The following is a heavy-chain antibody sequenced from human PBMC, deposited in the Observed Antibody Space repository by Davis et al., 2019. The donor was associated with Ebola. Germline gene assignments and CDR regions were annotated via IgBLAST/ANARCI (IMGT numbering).Heavy chain of an antibody. CDR2: IYYSGST. CDR3: ARGRQLANWVDY. Sequence: MPSETLSLTCTVPGGSISSRSYYWGWIRQPPGKGLESIGSIYYSGSTYYNPSLKSPVTISVDTSKNQFSLKLSSVTAADTAVYYCARGRQLANWVDYWGQGTLVTVSS. V-gene: IGHV4-39*07. D-gene: IGHD6-6*01. J-gene: IGHJ4*02. CDR1: GGSISSRSYY.